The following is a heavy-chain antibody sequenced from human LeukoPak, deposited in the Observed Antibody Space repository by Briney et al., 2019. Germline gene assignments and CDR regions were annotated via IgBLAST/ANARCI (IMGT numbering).Heavy chain of an antibody. J-gene: IGHJ6*02. V-gene: IGHV3-7*03. CDR1: EFTFSSYS. Sequence: GGSLRLSCAASEFTFSSYSMNWARQAPGKGLGWVASINHNGNVNYYVDSVKGRFTISRDNAKNSLYLQMSNLRAEDTAVYFCARGGGLDVWGQGATVTVSS. D-gene: IGHD3-16*01. CDR2: INHNGNVN. CDR3: ARGGGLDV.